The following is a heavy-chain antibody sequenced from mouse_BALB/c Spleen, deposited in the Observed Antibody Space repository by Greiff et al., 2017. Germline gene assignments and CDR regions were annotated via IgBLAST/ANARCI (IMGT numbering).Heavy chain of an antibody. D-gene: IGHD2-1*01. J-gene: IGHJ2*01. CDR2: IDPFNGGT. CDR1: GYSFTSYY. CDR3: ARGSYGNYDFDY. V-gene: IGHV1S135*01. Sequence: EVQLQQSGPELMKPGASVKISCKASGYSFTSYYMHWVKQSHGKSLEWIGYIDPFNGGTSYNQKFKGKATLTVDKSSSTAYMHLSSLTSEDSAVYYCARGSYGNYDFDYWGQGTTLTVSS.